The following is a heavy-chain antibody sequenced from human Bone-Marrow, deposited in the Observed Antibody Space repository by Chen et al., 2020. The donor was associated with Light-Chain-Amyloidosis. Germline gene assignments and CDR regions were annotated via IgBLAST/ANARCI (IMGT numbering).Heavy chain of an antibody. CDR3: ARGGSYYYFDY. J-gene: IGHJ4*02. D-gene: IGHD1-26*01. CDR1: GFTFSSYT. Sequence: VQLVESGGGVVQPGTSLRLSCAASGFTFSSYTMNWVRQTPGRGLEWVSSISRSSSHIYYADSMRGRFTISRDNAKNSLYLQMNNLRAEDTAVYYCARGGSYYYFDYWGQGILVTVSS. CDR2: ISRSSSHI. V-gene: IGHV3-21*01.